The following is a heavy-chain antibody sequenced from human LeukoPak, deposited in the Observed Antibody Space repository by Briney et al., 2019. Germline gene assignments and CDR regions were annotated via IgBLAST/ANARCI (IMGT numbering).Heavy chain of an antibody. CDR3: AREESMVRGVIHYYYYGMDV. CDR1: GYTFTGYY. D-gene: IGHD3-10*01. J-gene: IGHJ6*02. V-gene: IGHV1-2*02. CDR2: INPNSGGT. Sequence: ASVKVSCKASGYTFTGYYMHWVRQAPGQGLEWMGWINPNSGGTNYAQKFQGRVTMTRDTSISTAYMELSRLRSDDTAVYYCAREESMVRGVIHYYYYGMDVWGQGTTVTVSS.